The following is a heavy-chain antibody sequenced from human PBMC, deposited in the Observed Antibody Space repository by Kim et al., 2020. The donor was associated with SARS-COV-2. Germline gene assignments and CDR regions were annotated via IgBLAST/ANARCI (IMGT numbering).Heavy chain of an antibody. CDR1: GFTFSNYG. V-gene: IGHV3-30*18. Sequence: GGSLRLSCVASGFTFSNYGMHWVRQAPGKGLEWVGIVSYEGINTHYAGSVAGRFSISRDNSKNTLYLQMNSLRTEDTALYYCVKEAAFTTIVVNYYFDYWGQGTLVTVSS. J-gene: IGHJ4*02. CDR2: VSYEGINT. D-gene: IGHD3-22*01. CDR3: VKEAAFTTIVVNYYFDY.